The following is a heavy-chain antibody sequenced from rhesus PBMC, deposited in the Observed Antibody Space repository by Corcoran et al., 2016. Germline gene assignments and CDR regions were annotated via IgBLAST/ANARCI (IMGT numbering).Heavy chain of an antibody. D-gene: IGHD7-45*01. Sequence: QVQLQESGPGLVKPSETLSLTCTVSGYSISSGYYWGWVRPPPGKGLEWIGDIGGISGTTYYNPSLKSRVTISKDTSKNQFSLKLSSVSAADTAVYYCARRAANCNSLNVWGRGLLVTVSS. J-gene: IGHJ5-2*02. CDR3: ARRAANCNSLNV. CDR2: IGGISGTT. CDR1: GYSISSGYY. V-gene: IGHV4-99*01.